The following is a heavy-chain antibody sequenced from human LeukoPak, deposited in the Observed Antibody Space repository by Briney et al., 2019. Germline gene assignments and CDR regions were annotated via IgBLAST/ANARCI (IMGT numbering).Heavy chain of an antibody. CDR1: GFTFSSYA. CDR3: AVQRTLWQQVLDH. J-gene: IGHJ4*02. V-gene: IGHV3-23*01. CDR2: ISGSGDTT. Sequence: PGGSLRLSCAASGFTFSSYAMSWVRQAPGKGLERVSTISGSGDTTYYADSVKGRFTISRDNSKNTLYLQMNSLRAEDTAVYYCAVQRTLWQQVLDHWGQGVLVTVSS. D-gene: IGHD6-13*01.